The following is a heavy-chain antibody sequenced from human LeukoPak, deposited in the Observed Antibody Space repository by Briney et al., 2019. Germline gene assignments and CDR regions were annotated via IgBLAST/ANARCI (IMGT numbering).Heavy chain of an antibody. CDR1: GGSISSYY. Sequence: SETLSLTCTVSGGSISSYYWSWIRQPPGKGLEWIGVIYYSGGTNYNPSLKSRVTISVDTSKNQFSRKLISVTAADTAVYYCATVRQEGTFYYYYYSMDVWGKRTTVTVSS. V-gene: IGHV4-59*01. J-gene: IGHJ6*03. CDR2: IYYSGGT. CDR3: ATVRQEGTFYYYYYSMDV.